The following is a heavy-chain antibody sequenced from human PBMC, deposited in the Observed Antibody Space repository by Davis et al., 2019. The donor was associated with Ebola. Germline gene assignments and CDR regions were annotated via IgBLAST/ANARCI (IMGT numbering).Heavy chain of an antibody. CDR1: GGTFSSYA. CDR2: MSPSSGNT. D-gene: IGHD3-3*01. V-gene: IGHV1-8*02. CDR3: ARTAGDLDY. J-gene: IGHJ4*02. Sequence: ASVKVSCQASGGTFSSYAISWVRQAPGQGLEWMGWMSPSSGNTGFAQKFQGRVTMTRNTAISTAYMELSSLRSEDTAMYYCARTAGDLDYWGQGTLVTVSS.